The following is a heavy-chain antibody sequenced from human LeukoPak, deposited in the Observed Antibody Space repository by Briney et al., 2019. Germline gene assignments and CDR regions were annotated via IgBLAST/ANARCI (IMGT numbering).Heavy chain of an antibody. Sequence: SETLSLTCTVSGVSISSSNSYWGWIRQPPGKGLEWIGSIYYSGSTYYNPSLKSRVTISLDTSKNQFSLKLSSVTAADTAVYYCATSRQLLDNWFDPWGQGTLVTVSS. CDR2: IYYSGST. V-gene: IGHV4-39*01. CDR1: GVSISSSNSY. D-gene: IGHD2-2*01. CDR3: ATSRQLLDNWFDP. J-gene: IGHJ5*02.